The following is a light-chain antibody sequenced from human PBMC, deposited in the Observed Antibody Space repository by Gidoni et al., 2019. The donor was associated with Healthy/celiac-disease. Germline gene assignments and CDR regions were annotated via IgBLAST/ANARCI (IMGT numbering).Light chain of an antibody. CDR2: AAS. J-gene: IGKJ4*01. CDR1: QDISSY. V-gene: IGKV1-9*01. CDR3: QQLNSYPALT. Sequence: DIQLTKSPSFLTASVGDRVTITSRASQDISSYLAWYQQKPGKAPKLLIYAASTLQSGVPSRFSGSGSGTEFTLTISSLQPEDFATYYCQQLNSYPALTFGGGTKVEIK.